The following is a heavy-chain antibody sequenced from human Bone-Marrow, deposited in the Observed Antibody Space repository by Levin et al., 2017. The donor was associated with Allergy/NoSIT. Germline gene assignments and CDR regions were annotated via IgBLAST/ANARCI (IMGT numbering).Heavy chain of an antibody. CDR2: IKQDGHEK. D-gene: IGHD2-8*01. J-gene: IGHJ4*02. CDR3: ARQVYAQPFDY. Sequence: GGSLRLSCAASGFTFTNYWMSWVRQAPGKGLEWVANIKQDGHEKYYVDSVQGRFTISRDNAEDSLYLQMNSLRAEDTAMYYCARQVYAQPFDYWGQGTLVTVSS. CDR1: GFTFTNYW. V-gene: IGHV3-7*01.